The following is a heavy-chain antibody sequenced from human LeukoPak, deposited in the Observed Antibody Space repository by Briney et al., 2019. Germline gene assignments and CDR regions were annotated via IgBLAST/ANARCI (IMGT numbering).Heavy chain of an antibody. V-gene: IGHV3-74*01. Sequence: GGSLRLSCAASGFRFSVYWMHWVRQAPGKGLVWVSRIKGDGSSTDYADSVKGRITISRDNANNTLYLQLNSLRGEDTAVYYCAREMATGVDALDMWGRGTMVTVFS. CDR3: AREMATGVDALDM. J-gene: IGHJ3*02. CDR2: IKGDGSST. CDR1: GFRFSVYW. D-gene: IGHD5-24*01.